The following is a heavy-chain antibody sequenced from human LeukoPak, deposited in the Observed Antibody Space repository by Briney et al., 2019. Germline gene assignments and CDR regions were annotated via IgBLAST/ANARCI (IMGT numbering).Heavy chain of an antibody. CDR2: ISGGGART. V-gene: IGHV3-23*01. CDR3: AKDSSYYYGSTCYIDY. J-gene: IGHJ4*02. CDR1: GFTFSSSA. Sequence: GGSLRLSCAASGFTFSSSAMSWVRQVPGKGLEWVSGISGGGARTYYPDSVKGRFTISRDNSKNTLYLQMNSLRAEDTAVYYCAKDSSYYYGSTCYIDYWGQGALVTVSS. D-gene: IGHD3-22*01.